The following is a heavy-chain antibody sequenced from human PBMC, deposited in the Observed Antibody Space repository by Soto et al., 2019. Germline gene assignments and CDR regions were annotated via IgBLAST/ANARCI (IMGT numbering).Heavy chain of an antibody. CDR3: AADSRNWNYAY. Sequence: SVKVSCKASGFPFANTAVQWVRQARGQRPDWIGLIVVGTGDTDSAQKFQERVTITRDTSTSTVYMELRSLRSDDTAVYFCAADSRNWNYAYWGQGTLVTVS. J-gene: IGHJ4*02. CDR1: GFPFANTA. CDR2: IVVGTGDT. V-gene: IGHV1-58*01. D-gene: IGHD1-7*01.